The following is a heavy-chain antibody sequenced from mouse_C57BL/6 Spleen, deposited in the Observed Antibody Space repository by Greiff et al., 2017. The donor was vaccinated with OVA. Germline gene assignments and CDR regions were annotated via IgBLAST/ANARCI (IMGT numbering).Heavy chain of an antibody. J-gene: IGHJ2*01. CDR1: GYTFTSYW. CDR2: IHPNSGST. Sequence: VKLVESGAELVKPGASVKLSCKASGYTFTSYWMHWVKQRPGQGLEWIGMIHPNSGSTNYNEKFKSKATLTVDKSSSTAYMQLSSLTSEDSAVYYCARRGSSYPFDYWGQGTTLTVSS. D-gene: IGHD1-1*01. CDR3: ARRGSSYPFDY. V-gene: IGHV1-64*01.